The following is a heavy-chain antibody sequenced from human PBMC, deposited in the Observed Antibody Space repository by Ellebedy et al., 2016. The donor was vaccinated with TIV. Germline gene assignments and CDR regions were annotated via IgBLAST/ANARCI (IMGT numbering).Heavy chain of an antibody. V-gene: IGHV4-4*02. CDR3: ARVGASDGNPLDS. D-gene: IGHD5-24*01. J-gene: IGHJ4*02. Sequence: SETLSLTXVVSGAYISSTNWWSCVRQPPGRGLECLGQIYHTGSTTYNPSLRSRVTISVDKSKNQFSLLLHAVTAADTAVYYCARVGASDGNPLDSWGQGTLVTVSS. CDR1: GAYISSTNW. CDR2: IYHTGST.